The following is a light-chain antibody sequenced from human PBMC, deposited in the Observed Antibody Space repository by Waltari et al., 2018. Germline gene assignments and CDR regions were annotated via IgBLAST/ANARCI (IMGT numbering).Light chain of an antibody. CDR1: DIGYKS. V-gene: IGLV3-21*02. CDR2: ENS. CDR3: QVWDSRSDHVV. J-gene: IGLJ2*01. Sequence: SYVLTQPPSVSVAPGQTARITCEGTDIGYKSVHWYHQRPGQAPVLVLHENSDRPPGIPERSSGSNSGNMATLSISRVEAGDEADYYCQVWDSRSDHVVFGGGTKLTVL.